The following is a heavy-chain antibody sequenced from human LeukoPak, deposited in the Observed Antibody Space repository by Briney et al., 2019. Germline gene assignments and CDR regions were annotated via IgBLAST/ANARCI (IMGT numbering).Heavy chain of an antibody. CDR3: ATSTSYYDSRGYYPYYFDY. CDR1: GFTFNNYG. CDR2: TPYDGSNK. J-gene: IGHJ4*02. D-gene: IGHD3-22*01. Sequence: GGSLRLSCAASGFTFNNYGMHWVRQAPGKGLEWVAVTPYDGSNKYYADSVKGRFTISRDNSKNTLYLQMNSLRAEDTAVYYCATSTSYYDSRGYYPYYFDYWGQGTLVTVSS. V-gene: IGHV3-30*03.